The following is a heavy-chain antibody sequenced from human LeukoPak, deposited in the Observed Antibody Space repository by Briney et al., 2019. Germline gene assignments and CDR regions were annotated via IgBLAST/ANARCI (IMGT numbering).Heavy chain of an antibody. CDR2: IIPIFATA. CDR3: ARERGEYSYVFDY. J-gene: IGHJ4*02. Sequence: SVKVSCKASGGTFSSYSISWVRQAPGQGLEWMGGIIPIFATANYAQKFQGRVTITADESTSTAYMELSSLRSDDTAVYYCARERGEYSYVFDYWGQGTLVTVSS. D-gene: IGHD5-18*01. V-gene: IGHV1-69*13. CDR1: GGTFSSYS.